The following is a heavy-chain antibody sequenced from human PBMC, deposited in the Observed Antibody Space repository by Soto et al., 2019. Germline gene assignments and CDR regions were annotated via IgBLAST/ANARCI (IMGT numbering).Heavy chain of an antibody. CDR1: GGSIISGGHY. Sequence: SQALSLTCTVSGGSIISGGHYWNWVRQHPGKGLDWMGYIYYTGSTSYNPSLESRLTMSVDTSKNQFSLRLDSVTAADTAVYSCARVRVFFLPGAASFRYLLDFRAQGSTVPVSS. CDR2: IYYTGST. D-gene: IGHD3-9*01. V-gene: IGHV4-31*03. CDR3: ARVRVFFLPGAASFRYLLDF. J-gene: IGHJ5*01.